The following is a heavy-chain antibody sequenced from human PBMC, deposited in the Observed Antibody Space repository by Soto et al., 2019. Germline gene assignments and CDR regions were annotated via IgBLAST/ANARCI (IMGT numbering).Heavy chain of an antibody. CDR3: ARDKITGLFDY. J-gene: IGHJ4*02. D-gene: IGHD2-8*02. V-gene: IGHV4-39*02. CDR2: ISYGGTT. Sequence: PSETLSLTCTVSGDSINTSGHLWGWIRQPPGKGLEWIGTISYGGTTFYTPSLKTRITISVDSSKNQFSLSLVSVTAADTAVYYCARDKITGLFDYWGQGTLVTVSS. CDR1: GDSINTSGHL.